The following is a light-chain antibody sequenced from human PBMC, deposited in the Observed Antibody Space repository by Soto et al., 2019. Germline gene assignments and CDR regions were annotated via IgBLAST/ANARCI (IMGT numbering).Light chain of an antibody. CDR3: FSFTTTSNNV. Sequence: QSVLPHPASVSWSPGHSITISCAGTMRDVGAYNLVSWYQQHPGRAPQLIIYEVRNRPSGISFRFSGSKSGNTAYLTISGLQVEEEAEYFCFSFTTTSNNVFGTGTKVTVL. CDR2: EVR. V-gene: IGLV2-14*01. CDR1: MRDVGAYNL. J-gene: IGLJ1*01.